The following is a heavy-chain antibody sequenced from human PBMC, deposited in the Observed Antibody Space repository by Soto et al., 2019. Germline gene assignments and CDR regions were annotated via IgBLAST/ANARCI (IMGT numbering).Heavy chain of an antibody. V-gene: IGHV4-59*01. CDR1: GGSLRTNY. CDR2: INYLGHT. J-gene: IGHJ6*02. Sequence: SETLSLTFTVPGGSLRTNYWKRVRQHPGKPLELFFFINYLGHTNYNPSLKSRVTISVDTSKNQFSLELSSVTAADTAVYYCARDGDGRMTTNPYYYNGMDVWGPGTTVT. D-gene: IGHD4-4*01. CDR3: ARDGDGRMTTNPYYYNGMDV.